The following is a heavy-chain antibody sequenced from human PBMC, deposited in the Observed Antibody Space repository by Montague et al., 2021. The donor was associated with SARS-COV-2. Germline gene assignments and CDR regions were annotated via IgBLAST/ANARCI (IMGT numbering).Heavy chain of an antibody. CDR1: GFTFSSYW. D-gene: IGHD6-13*01. CDR2: IKQDGSEK. J-gene: IGHJ6*02. Sequence: SLRLYCAASGFTFSSYWMSWVRQAPVKGLEWVANIKQDGSEKYYLDSVKGRFTISRDNAKNSLYLQMNSLRAEDTAVYYCARMGSSWYVRYYYYYGMDVWGQGTTVTVSS. V-gene: IGHV3-7*01. CDR3: ARMGSSWYVRYYYYYGMDV.